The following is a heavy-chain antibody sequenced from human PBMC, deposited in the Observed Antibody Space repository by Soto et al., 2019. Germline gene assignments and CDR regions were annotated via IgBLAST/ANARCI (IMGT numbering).Heavy chain of an antibody. CDR3: ARDSSRHYGSGSYYRLIDV. Sequence: SETLSLTCSVSGDSICSSSYYWGWIRQSPGEGLEWIGYIYCSGSTNYNPSLKSRVTISVDTSKNQFSLKLSSVTAADTAVYYCARDSSRHYGSGSYYRLIDVWGQGTTVTVSS. D-gene: IGHD3-10*01. J-gene: IGHJ6*02. V-gene: IGHV4-61*01. CDR2: IYCSGST. CDR1: GDSICSSSYY.